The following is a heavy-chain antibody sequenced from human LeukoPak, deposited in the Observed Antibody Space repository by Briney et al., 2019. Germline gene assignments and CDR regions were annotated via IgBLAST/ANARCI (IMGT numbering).Heavy chain of an antibody. D-gene: IGHD6-13*01. Sequence: PGRSLRLSCAASGFTFSSYGMHWFRQAPGKGLEWVAVISYDGSDKYYADSVKGRFAISRDNSKNTLYLQIPGLRAEDTAVYYCARVSQYSSRWRDYFDYWGQGTLVTVSS. CDR1: GFTFSSYG. CDR2: ISYDGSDK. J-gene: IGHJ4*02. CDR3: ARVSQYSSRWRDYFDY. V-gene: IGHV3-30*03.